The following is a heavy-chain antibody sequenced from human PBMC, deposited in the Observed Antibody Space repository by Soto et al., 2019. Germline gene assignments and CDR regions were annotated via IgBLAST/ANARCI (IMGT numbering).Heavy chain of an antibody. CDR3: ARGRYGDY. V-gene: IGHV1-18*01. D-gene: IGHD4-17*01. CDR1: GYIFTSYG. CDR2: ISAHNGKT. Sequence: QAHLVQSGPGVKKPGSSVKVSCKGSGYIFTSYGIAWVRQAPGQGLEWMGWISAHNGKTEYAQKFQGRVTVTRDTSTSTAYLELRSLRSDDTALYYCARGRYGDYWGQGALVTVPS. J-gene: IGHJ4*02.